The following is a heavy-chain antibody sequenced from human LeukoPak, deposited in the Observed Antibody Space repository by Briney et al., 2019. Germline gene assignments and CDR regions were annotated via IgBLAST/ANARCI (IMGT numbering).Heavy chain of an antibody. CDR2: IYHTGST. V-gene: IGHV4-38-2*02. Sequence: KASETLSLTCSVSGYSISSGYYWGWIRQPPGKGLEWIGSIYHTGSTYYNPSLKSRVTISVDTSKNQFSLKLSSVTAADTAVYYCARTGYQYSSSSHYFDYWGQGTLVTVSS. CDR3: ARTGYQYSSSSHYFDY. CDR1: GYSISSGYY. J-gene: IGHJ4*02. D-gene: IGHD6-6*01.